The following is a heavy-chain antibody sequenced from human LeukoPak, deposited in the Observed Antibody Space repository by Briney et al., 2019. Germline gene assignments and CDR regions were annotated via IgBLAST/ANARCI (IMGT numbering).Heavy chain of an antibody. CDR2: IYYSGST. V-gene: IGHV4-39*07. D-gene: IGHD6-6*01. CDR3: ARDLRSSSSSGINYYGMDV. J-gene: IGHJ6*02. CDR1: GVSISSSSYY. Sequence: SETLSLTCTVSGVSISSSSYYWGWIRQPPGKRLEWIGSIYYSGSTYYNPSLKSRVTISVDTPKNQFSLKLSSVTAADTAVYYCARDLRSSSSSGINYYGMDVWGQGTTVTVSS.